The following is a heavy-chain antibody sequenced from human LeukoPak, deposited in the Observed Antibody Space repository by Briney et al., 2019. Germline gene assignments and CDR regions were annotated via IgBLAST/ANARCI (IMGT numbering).Heavy chain of an antibody. V-gene: IGHV4-39*07. J-gene: IGHJ4*02. CDR3: ARDRGSIVGALR. Sequence: PSETLSLTCTVSGGSISSSSYYWGWIRQPPGKGLEWIGSIYYSGSTYYNPSLKSRVTISVDTSKNQFSLKLSSVTAADTAVYYCARDRGSIVGALRWGQGTLVTVSS. D-gene: IGHD1-26*01. CDR2: IYYSGST. CDR1: GGSISSSSYY.